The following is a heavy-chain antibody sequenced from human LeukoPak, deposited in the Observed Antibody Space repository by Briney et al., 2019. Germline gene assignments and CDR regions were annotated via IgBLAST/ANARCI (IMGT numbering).Heavy chain of an antibody. V-gene: IGHV1-18*01. CDR3: ARGAATYYDFWSGSNYYYYGMDV. CDR1: GYTFTSYG. CDR2: ISAYNGNT. J-gene: IGHJ6*02. D-gene: IGHD3-3*01. Sequence: ASVKVSCKASGYTFTSYGISWVRQAPGQGLEWMGWISAYNGNTNYAQKLQGRVTMTTDTSTSTAYMELRSLRSDDTAVYYCARGAATYYDFWSGSNYYYYGMDVWGQGTTVTVSS.